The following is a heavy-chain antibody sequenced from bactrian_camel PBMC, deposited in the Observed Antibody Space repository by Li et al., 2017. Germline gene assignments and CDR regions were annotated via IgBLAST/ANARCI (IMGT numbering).Heavy chain of an antibody. D-gene: IGHD1*01. CDR3: VKPNPDARGGFDH. J-gene: IGHJ4*01. Sequence: HVQLVESGGGLVQPGGTLRLSCAASGFTFSSYYMSWVRQAPGKGLEWVSSSPGSSTYYADSVKGRFTISRDNAKTTLYLQMNSLTPEDTAVYYCVKPNPDARGGFDHWGQGTQVTVS. V-gene: IGHV3-2*01. CDR1: GFTFSSYY. CDR2: SPGSST.